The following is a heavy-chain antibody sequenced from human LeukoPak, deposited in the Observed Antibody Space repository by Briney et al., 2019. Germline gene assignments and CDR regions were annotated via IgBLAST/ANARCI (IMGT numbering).Heavy chain of an antibody. CDR2: ISSSSSYI. Sequence: PGGSLRLSCAASGFTFSSYSMNWVRQAPGKGLEWVSSISSSSSYIYYADSVKGRFTISRDNSKNTLYLQMSSLRAEDTAVYYCARDSGSSWYALSHHWFDPWGQGTLVTVSS. J-gene: IGHJ5*02. D-gene: IGHD6-13*01. CDR3: ARDSGSSWYALSHHWFDP. CDR1: GFTFSSYS. V-gene: IGHV3-21*01.